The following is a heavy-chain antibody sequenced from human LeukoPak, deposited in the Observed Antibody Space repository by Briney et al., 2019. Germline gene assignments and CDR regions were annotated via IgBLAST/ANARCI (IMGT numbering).Heavy chain of an antibody. CDR3: ARGSRTYYDSHFDY. Sequence: ASVKVSCKVSGYTLTELSMHWVRQAPGKGLEWMGGFDPEDGETIYAQKFQGRVTITTDESTSTAYMELSSLRSEDTAVYYCARGSRTYYDSHFDYWGQGTLVTVSS. CDR2: FDPEDGET. CDR1: GYTLTELS. V-gene: IGHV1-24*01. D-gene: IGHD3-3*01. J-gene: IGHJ4*02.